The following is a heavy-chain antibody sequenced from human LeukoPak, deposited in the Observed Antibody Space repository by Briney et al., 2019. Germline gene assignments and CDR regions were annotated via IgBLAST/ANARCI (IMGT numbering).Heavy chain of an antibody. V-gene: IGHV4-59*11. Sequence: SETLSLTCTVSGGSISSHYWSWIRQPPGKGLEWIAYSHYSGSTNYNPSLKSRVTISVDTSKNQFSLKLSSVTAADTAVYYCARDRFRLFDPWGQGTLVTVSS. CDR1: GGSISSHY. CDR3: ARDRFRLFDP. CDR2: SHYSGST. J-gene: IGHJ5*02. D-gene: IGHD3-16*01.